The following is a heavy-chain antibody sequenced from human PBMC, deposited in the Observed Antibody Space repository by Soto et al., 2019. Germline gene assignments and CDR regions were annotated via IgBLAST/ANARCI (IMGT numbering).Heavy chain of an antibody. V-gene: IGHV1-3*01. CDR2: INAGNGNT. D-gene: IGHD2-2*01. J-gene: IGHJ6*03. Sequence: ASVKVSCKASGYTFTSYAMHWVRQAPGQRLEWMGWINAGNGNTKYSQKFQGRVTITRDTSASTAYMELSSLRSEDTAVYYCARDSRVVVPAAKVSYYYYYYMDVWGKGTTVTVSS. CDR1: GYTFTSYA. CDR3: ARDSRVVVPAAKVSYYYYYYMDV.